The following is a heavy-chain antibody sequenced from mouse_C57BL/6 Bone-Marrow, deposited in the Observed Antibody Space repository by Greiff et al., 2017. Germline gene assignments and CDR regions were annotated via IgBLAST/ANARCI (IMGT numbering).Heavy chain of an antibody. V-gene: IGHV14-3*01. Sequence: EVQLQESVAELVRPGDSVKLSCTASGFNIKNTYMHWVKQRPEQGLEWIGRIDPANGNTKYAPKFQGKATITADTSSNTAYLQLSSLTSEDTAIYYCAKEGPIYDGNHWYFDVWCTGTTFTVSS. D-gene: IGHD2-1*01. CDR3: AKEGPIYDGNHWYFDV. CDR2: IDPANGNT. J-gene: IGHJ1*03. CDR1: GFNIKNTY.